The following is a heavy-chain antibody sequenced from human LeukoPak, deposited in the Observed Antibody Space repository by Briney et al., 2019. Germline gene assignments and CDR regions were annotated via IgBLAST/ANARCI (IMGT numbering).Heavy chain of an antibody. CDR1: GFTFSTYG. CDR3: ARRVTSYCSGGSCLYFDY. V-gene: IGHV3-30*02. D-gene: IGHD2-15*01. J-gene: IGHJ4*02. CDR2: IRYDGSNK. Sequence: GGSLRLSCAASGFTFSTYGMHWVRQAPGKGLEWVAFIRYDGSNKYYADSVKGRFTISRDNAKNSPYLQMNSLRAEDTAVYYCARRVTSYCSGGSCLYFDYWGQGTLVTVSS.